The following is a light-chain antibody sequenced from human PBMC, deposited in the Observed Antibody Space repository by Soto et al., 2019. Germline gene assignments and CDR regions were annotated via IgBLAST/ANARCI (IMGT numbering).Light chain of an antibody. V-gene: IGKV1-39*01. J-gene: IGKJ2*01. CDR1: QSISSY. Sequence: DIQMTQSPPSLSASARDRVTITCRASQSISSYLTWYQQKAGRAPKLLIYAAYRLQSGVPSRFSGSGFGRNFSLTITSLQPEDFATYYCQQSYHTPYTFGQGTNLEIK. CDR3: QQSYHTPYT. CDR2: AAY.